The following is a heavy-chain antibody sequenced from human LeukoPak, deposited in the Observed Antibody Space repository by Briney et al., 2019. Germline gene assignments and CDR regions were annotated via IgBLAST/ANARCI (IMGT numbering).Heavy chain of an antibody. Sequence: GGSLRLSCAASGFTFSSYAMSWVRQAPGKGLESVSAVSGSGVSTYYADSVKGRFTTSRDNSKNTLYLQMYSLRAEDTAVYYCAKVGSGWYYFDYWGQGTLATVSS. CDR3: AKVGSGWYYFDY. D-gene: IGHD6-19*01. J-gene: IGHJ4*02. CDR1: GFTFSSYA. CDR2: VSGSGVST. V-gene: IGHV3-23*01.